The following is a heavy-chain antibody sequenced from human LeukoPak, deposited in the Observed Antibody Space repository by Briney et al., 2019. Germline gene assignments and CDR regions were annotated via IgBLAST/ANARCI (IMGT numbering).Heavy chain of an antibody. CDR1: GYTFTGYY. Sequence: ASVKVSYKASGYTFTGYYMHWVRQAPGQGLEWMGWINPNSGGTNYAQKFQGRVTMTRDTSISTAYMELSRLRSDDTAVYYCARELEPIAAPGTTLPVQHWGQGTLVTVSS. D-gene: IGHD6-13*01. J-gene: IGHJ1*01. V-gene: IGHV1-2*02. CDR3: ARELEPIAAPGTTLPVQH. CDR2: INPNSGGT.